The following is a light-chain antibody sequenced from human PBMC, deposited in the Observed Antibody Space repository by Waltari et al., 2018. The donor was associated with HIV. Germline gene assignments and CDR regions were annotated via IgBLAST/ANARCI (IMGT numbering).Light chain of an antibody. CDR1: QSVNSN. V-gene: IGKV3-15*01. J-gene: IGKJ4*01. CDR3: QQYNSWPPLT. Sequence: EIVMTQSPATLSVSPGERATLSCRAGQSVNSNVAWDQQKPGQAPRLLIYGASTRATGIPARFSGSGSGTEFTLTISSLQPEDFAVYYCQQYNSWPPLTFGGGTKVEIK. CDR2: GAS.